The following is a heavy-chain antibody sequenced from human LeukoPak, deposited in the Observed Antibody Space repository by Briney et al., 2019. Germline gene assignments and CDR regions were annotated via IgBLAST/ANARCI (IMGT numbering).Heavy chain of an antibody. J-gene: IGHJ4*02. CDR2: ISYDGSNK. CDR3: ARDIDDSSGYSYFDY. V-gene: IGHV3-30*04. D-gene: IGHD3-22*01. CDR1: GFTFSSYA. Sequence: GGSLRLSCAASGFTFSSYAMHWVRQAPGKGLEWVAVISYDGSNKYYADSVKGRFTISRDNAKNSLYLQMNSLRAEDTAVYYCARDIDDSSGYSYFDYWGQGTLVTVSS.